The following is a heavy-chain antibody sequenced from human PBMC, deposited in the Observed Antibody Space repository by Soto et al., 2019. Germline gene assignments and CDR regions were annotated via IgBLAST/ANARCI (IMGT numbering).Heavy chain of an antibody. CDR3: SGYCSNGVSYRDN. V-gene: IGHV3-15*01. J-gene: IGHJ4*02. CDR1: GFAFSNAW. Sequence: GGSLRLSCAASGFAFSNAWMSWVRQAPGKGLEWVGRIKSKTNGGTTDYAAPVKGRFIISRDDSKNTLYLQMNSLKTEDTAVYYCSGYCSNGVSYRDNLGPGTSVTISS. D-gene: IGHD2-8*01. CDR2: IKSKTNGGTT.